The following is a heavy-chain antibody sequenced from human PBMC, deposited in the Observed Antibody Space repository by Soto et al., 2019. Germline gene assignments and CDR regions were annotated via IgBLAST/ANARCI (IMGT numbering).Heavy chain of an antibody. CDR1: GGSISSYY. Sequence: PSETLSLTCTVSGGSISSYYWSWIRQPPGKGLEWIGYIYYSGSTNYNPSLKSRVTISVDTSKNQFSLKLSSVTAADTAVYYCARVTVTTFHYYYYMDVWGTGTTVTVSS. D-gene: IGHD4-17*01. CDR3: ARVTVTTFHYYYYMDV. V-gene: IGHV4-59*01. CDR2: IYYSGST. J-gene: IGHJ6*03.